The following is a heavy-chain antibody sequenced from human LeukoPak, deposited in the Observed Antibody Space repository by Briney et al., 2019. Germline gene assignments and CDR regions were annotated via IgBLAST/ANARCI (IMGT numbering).Heavy chain of an antibody. V-gene: IGHV1-2*02. Sequence: GASVKVSCKASGYTFTSYGISWVRQAPGQGLEWMGWINPNSGGTNYAQKFQGRVTMTRDTSISTAYMELSRLRSDDTAVYYCASQGYYDSGGSDSYYYGMDVWGQGTTVTVSS. D-gene: IGHD3-22*01. J-gene: IGHJ6*02. CDR3: ASQGYYDSGGSDSYYYGMDV. CDR1: GYTFTSYG. CDR2: INPNSGGT.